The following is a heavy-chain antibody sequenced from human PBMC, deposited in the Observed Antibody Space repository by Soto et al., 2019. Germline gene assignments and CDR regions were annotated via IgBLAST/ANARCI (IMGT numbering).Heavy chain of an antibody. D-gene: IGHD4-17*01. J-gene: IGHJ4*02. CDR1: GYTFSSYG. V-gene: IGHV1-18*01. CDR3: ARAYGDYYFDY. Sequence: QVQLVQSGAEVKKPGASVKVSCKTSGYTFSSYGISWVRQAPGQGLEWMGWISTYKGDTHYVQNLQGRVTLTTDTSTSTAYMELRSLRSDDTAVYYCARAYGDYYFDYLGQGTLVTVSS. CDR2: ISTYKGDT.